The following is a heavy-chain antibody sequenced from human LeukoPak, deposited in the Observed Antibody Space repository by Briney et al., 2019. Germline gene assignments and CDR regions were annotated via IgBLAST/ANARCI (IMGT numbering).Heavy chain of an antibody. D-gene: IGHD6-19*01. V-gene: IGHV3-66*01. CDR2: IYSSGST. J-gene: IGHJ4*02. CDR3: ARITSKVSLGGGWYFDY. Sequence: GGSLRLSCATSGFSVRTNYMSWVRQAPGKGLEWVSVIYSSGSTYYPDSVKGRLTITRDDSQNTLDLQMNSLRAEDTAVYYCARITSKVSLGGGWYFDYWGQETVVTVSS. CDR1: GFSVRTNY.